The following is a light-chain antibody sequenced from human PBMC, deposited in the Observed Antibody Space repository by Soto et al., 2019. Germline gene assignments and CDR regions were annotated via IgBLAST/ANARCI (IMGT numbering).Light chain of an antibody. V-gene: IGLV2-11*01. J-gene: IGLJ2*01. CDR1: SIDIGAYNS. CDR2: DVS. Sequence: QSALTQPRSVSGSPGQSVTISCTGTSIDIGAYNSVSWYQHHPGKAPKLMIYDVSKRPSGVPDRFPGSKSGNTASLTISGLQAEDEADYYCCSYVGSYTSYVIFGGGTKLTVL. CDR3: CSYVGSYTSYVI.